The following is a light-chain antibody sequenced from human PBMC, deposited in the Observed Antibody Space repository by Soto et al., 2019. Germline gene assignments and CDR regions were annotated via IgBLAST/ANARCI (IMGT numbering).Light chain of an antibody. Sequence: DIQMTQSPSTLSASVGDRVTITCRASQSISPWLAWYQQKPGKAPKVLIYKTSTLQSGVPPRFSGSGSGTEFTLTISSLQPDDFAIYYCQQYKTYSRTFGQGTKVEI. CDR1: QSISPW. J-gene: IGKJ1*01. CDR2: KTS. CDR3: QQYKTYSRT. V-gene: IGKV1-5*03.